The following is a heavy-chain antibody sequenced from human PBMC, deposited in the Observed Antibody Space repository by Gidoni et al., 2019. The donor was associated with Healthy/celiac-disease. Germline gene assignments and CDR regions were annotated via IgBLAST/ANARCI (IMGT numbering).Heavy chain of an antibody. V-gene: IGHV3-7*03. CDR1: GFTFSSYW. J-gene: IGHJ6*02. Sequence: EVQLVESGGGLVQPGGSLRLSCAASGFTFSSYWMSWVRQAPGKGREWVANIKKDGSEKYYVDSVKGRFTISRDNAKNSLYLQMNSLRAEDTAVYYCARDPRYDILTGYYSSPYYYGMDVWGQGTTVTVSS. D-gene: IGHD3-9*01. CDR2: IKKDGSEK. CDR3: ARDPRYDILTGYYSSPYYYGMDV.